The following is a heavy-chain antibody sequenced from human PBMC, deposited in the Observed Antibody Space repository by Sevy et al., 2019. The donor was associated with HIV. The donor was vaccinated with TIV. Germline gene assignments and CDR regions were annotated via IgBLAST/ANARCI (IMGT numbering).Heavy chain of an antibody. V-gene: IGHV3-23*01. CDR1: GFTFSGYA. CDR3: ARDIKVVYDFWSGYSINGYGMDV. Sequence: GGSLRLSCAASGFTFSGYAMNGVRQAPGKGLEWVSAINGKGRSTHYADSVEGRFTISRDNSKNTLYLQMNSLRAEDTAVYYCARDIKVVYDFWSGYSINGYGMDVWGQGTTVTVSS. CDR2: INGKGRST. J-gene: IGHJ6*02. D-gene: IGHD3-3*01.